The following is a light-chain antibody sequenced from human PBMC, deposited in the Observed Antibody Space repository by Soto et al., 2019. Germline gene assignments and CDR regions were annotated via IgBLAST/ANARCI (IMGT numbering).Light chain of an antibody. CDR3: QQYDDWPTT. V-gene: IGKV3-15*01. Sequence: EIVMTQSPATLSLSPGERATLSCRARRSISSTGAWYQQKPGQAPRLLIHSASTRATGIPARFSGAGSGTEFTLAIGSLQSEDFAVYYCQQYDDWPTTFGQGTKVDIK. J-gene: IGKJ1*01. CDR2: SAS. CDR1: RSISST.